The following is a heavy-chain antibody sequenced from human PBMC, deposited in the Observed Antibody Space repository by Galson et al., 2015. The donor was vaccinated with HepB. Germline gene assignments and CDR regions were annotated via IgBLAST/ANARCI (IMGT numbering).Heavy chain of an antibody. J-gene: IGHJ3*02. Sequence: ALVKPTQTLTLTCTFSVFSLSTSGVGVGWIRQPPGKALEWLALIYWDDDKRYSPSLKSRLTITKDTSKNQVVLTMTNMDPVDTAPYSCAHGRGWYSNEISGYPSPGVGPFDIWGQGTMVTVSS. V-gene: IGHV2-5*02. CDR1: VFSLSTSGVG. CDR3: AHGRGWYSNEISGYPSPGVGPFDI. D-gene: IGHD3-22*01. CDR2: IYWDDDK.